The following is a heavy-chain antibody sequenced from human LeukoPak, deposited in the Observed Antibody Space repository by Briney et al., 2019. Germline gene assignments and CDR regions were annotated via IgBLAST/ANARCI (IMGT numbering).Heavy chain of an antibody. D-gene: IGHD4-17*01. CDR1: GGSISSGGYS. J-gene: IGHJ4*02. CDR2: IYHSGST. CDR3: AREGYGGKAIDY. Sequence: PSETLSLTCAVSGGSISSGGYSWSWIRQPPGKGLEWIGYIYHSGSTYYNPSLKSRVTISVDTSENQFSLKLSSVTAADTAVYYCAREGYGGKAIDYWGQGTLVTVSS. V-gene: IGHV4-30-2*01.